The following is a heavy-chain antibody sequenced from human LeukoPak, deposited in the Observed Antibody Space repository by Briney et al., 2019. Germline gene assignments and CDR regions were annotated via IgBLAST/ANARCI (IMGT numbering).Heavy chain of an antibody. CDR1: GFTFSSYA. V-gene: IGHV3-30-3*01. CDR2: ISYDGSNK. D-gene: IGHD3-10*01. Sequence: GGSLRLSCAASGFTFSSYAMHWVRQAPGKGLEWVAVISYDGSNKYYADSVKGRFTISRDNSKNTLYLQMNSLRDEDTAVYYCARDKDRRVRYYGMDVWGQGTTVTVSS. J-gene: IGHJ6*02. CDR3: ARDKDRRVRYYGMDV.